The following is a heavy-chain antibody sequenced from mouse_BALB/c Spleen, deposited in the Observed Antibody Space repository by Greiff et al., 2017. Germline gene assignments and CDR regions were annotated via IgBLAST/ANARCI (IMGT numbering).Heavy chain of an antibody. J-gene: IGHJ3*01. Sequence: QVQLQQSGPGLVAPSQSLSITCTVSGFSLTGYGVNWVRQPPGKGLEWLGMIWGDGSTDYNSALKSRLSISKDNSKSQVFLKMNSLQTDDTARYYCAREGYYGSSRFAYWGQGTLVTVSA. D-gene: IGHD1-1*01. CDR2: IWGDGST. CDR1: GFSLTGYG. CDR3: AREGYYGSSRFAY. V-gene: IGHV2-6-7*01.